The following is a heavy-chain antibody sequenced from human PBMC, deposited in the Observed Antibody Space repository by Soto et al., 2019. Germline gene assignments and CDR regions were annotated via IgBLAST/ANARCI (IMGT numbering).Heavy chain of an antibody. CDR1: GFIFSDSW. Sequence: PGGSLRLSCVVSGFIFSDSWMYWVRQVPGEGLVWVSFINNDGSYRNYADSVKGRFTISRDNARNTLYLQMNSLRAEDTARYYCAKSRWSGSALTDYWGQGTLVTVSS. D-gene: IGHD3-3*01. J-gene: IGHJ4*02. V-gene: IGHV3-74*01. CDR3: AKSRWSGSALTDY. CDR2: INNDGSYR.